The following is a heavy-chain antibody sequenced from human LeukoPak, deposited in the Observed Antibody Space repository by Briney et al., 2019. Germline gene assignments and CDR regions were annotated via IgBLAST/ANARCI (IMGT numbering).Heavy chain of an antibody. J-gene: IGHJ4*02. CDR1: RFTFSSYS. Sequence: PGGSLRLSCAASRFTFSSYSMNWVRQAPGKGLEWVSSISSSSSYIYYADSVKGRFTISRDNAKNSLYLQMNSLRAEDTAVYYCARGGTLYSSSWFDYWGQGTLVTVSS. CDR2: ISSSSSYI. CDR3: ARGGTLYSSSWFDY. V-gene: IGHV3-21*01. D-gene: IGHD6-13*01.